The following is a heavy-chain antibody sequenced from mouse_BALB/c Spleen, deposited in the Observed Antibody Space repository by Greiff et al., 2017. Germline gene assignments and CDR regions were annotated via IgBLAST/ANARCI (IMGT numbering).Heavy chain of an antibody. CDR1: GFTFSSYA. Sequence: EVMLVESGGGLVKPGGSLKLSCAASGFTFSSYAMSWVRQTPEKRLEWVATISSGGSYTYYPDSVKGRFTISRDNAKNTLYLQMSSLRSEDTAVYYCAIRDGYDVAMDYWGQGTSVTVSS. D-gene: IGHD2-2*01. J-gene: IGHJ4*01. V-gene: IGHV5-9-1*01. CDR2: ISSGGSYT. CDR3: AIRDGYDVAMDY.